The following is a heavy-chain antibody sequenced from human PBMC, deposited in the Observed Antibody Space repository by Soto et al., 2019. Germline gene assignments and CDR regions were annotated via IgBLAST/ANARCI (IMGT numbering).Heavy chain of an antibody. D-gene: IGHD2-2*01. J-gene: IGHJ4*02. Sequence: GGSLRLSCAASGFTFSNAWMSWVRQAPGKGLEWVGRIKSKTDGGTTDYAAPVKGRFTISRDDSKNMLYLQMNSLKTEDTAVYYCTTAEGPAAMDYWGQGTLVTVSS. V-gene: IGHV3-15*01. CDR3: TTAEGPAAMDY. CDR1: GFTFSNAW. CDR2: IKSKTDGGTT.